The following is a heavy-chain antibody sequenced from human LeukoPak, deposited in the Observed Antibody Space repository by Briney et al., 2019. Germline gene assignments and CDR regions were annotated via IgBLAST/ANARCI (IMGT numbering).Heavy chain of an antibody. Sequence: GGSLRLSCAASGFAFNTHGMHWVRQAPGKGLEWVAVSSYVGSNKYYADSVKGRFTISRDDSKNTLYLQMNSLRAEDTAVYHCAKVILGGTNFFYYGLDVWGQGTTVTVSS. J-gene: IGHJ6*02. V-gene: IGHV3-30*18. CDR3: AKVILGGTNFFYYGLDV. CDR2: SSYVGSNK. D-gene: IGHD1-26*01. CDR1: GFAFNTHG.